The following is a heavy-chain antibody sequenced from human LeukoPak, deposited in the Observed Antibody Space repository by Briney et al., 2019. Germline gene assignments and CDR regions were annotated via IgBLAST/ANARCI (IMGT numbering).Heavy chain of an antibody. CDR3: ARDESVGYCSSTSCYSNYYYYGMDV. CDR1: VYTFTSYG. Sequence: ASVKVSCKASVYTFTSYGISWVRQAPGQGLEWMGWISAYNGNTNYAQKLQGRVTMTTDTSTSTAYMELRSLRSDDTAVYYCARDESVGYCSSTSCYSNYYYYGMDVWGQGTTVTVSS. V-gene: IGHV1-18*01. CDR2: ISAYNGNT. J-gene: IGHJ6*02. D-gene: IGHD2-2*01.